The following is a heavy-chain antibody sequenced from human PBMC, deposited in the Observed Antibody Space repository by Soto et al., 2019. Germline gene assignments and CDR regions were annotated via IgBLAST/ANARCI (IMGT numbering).Heavy chain of an antibody. Sequence: CSVSGFTFSSYVMCWVRQAPGKGLDCVSGINGGGDSTYFADSVRGRFTISRDNSKNTLFLQMNSLRAEDTAVYYCATGWTFELWCQGTLVTVSS. J-gene: IGHJ4*02. CDR3: ATGWTFEL. CDR2: INGGGDST. V-gene: IGHV3-23*01. CDR1: GFTFSSYV. D-gene: IGHD1-1*01.